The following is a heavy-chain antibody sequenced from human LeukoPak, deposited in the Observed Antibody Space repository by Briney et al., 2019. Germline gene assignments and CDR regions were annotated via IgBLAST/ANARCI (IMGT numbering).Heavy chain of an antibody. V-gene: IGHV3-21*01. Sequence: GGSLRLSCAASGFTFSSYSMNWVRQAPGKGLEWVSSISSSSSYIYYADSVKGRFTISRGNAKNSLYLQMNSLRAEDTAVYYCARGDEHNFDYWGQGTLVTVSS. CDR1: GFTFSSYS. CDR3: ARGDEHNFDY. CDR2: ISSSSSYI. J-gene: IGHJ4*02.